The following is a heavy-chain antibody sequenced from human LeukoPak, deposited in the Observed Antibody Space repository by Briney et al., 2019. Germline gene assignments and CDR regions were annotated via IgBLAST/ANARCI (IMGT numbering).Heavy chain of an antibody. CDR2: IYYSGST. CDR3: ARLYDFWSGYSAFDI. CDR1: GCPIRKYH. Sequence: ETLSLTRTGSGCPIRKYHRSWIRQPPGKGLEWIGYIYYSGSTNYNPSLKSRVTISVDTSKNQFSLKLSSVTAADTAVYYCARLYDFWSGYSAFDIWGQGTMVTVSS. V-gene: IGHV4-59*01. J-gene: IGHJ3*02. D-gene: IGHD3-3*01.